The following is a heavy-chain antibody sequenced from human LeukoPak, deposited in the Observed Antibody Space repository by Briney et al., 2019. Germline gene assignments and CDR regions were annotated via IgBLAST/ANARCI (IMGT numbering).Heavy chain of an antibody. CDR1: GFTFSSYA. CDR2: ISGSGGST. CDR3: AKVKWIQLYYYFDY. D-gene: IGHD5-18*01. Sequence: GGSLRLSCAASGFTFSSYAMSWVRQAPGKRLEWVSAISGSGGSTYYADSVKGRFTISRDNSKNTPYLQMNSLRAEDTAVYYCAKVKWIQLYYYFDYWGQGTLVTVSS. V-gene: IGHV3-23*01. J-gene: IGHJ4*02.